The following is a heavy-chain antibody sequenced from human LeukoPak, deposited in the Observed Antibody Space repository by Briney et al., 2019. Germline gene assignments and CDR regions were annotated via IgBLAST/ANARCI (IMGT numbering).Heavy chain of an antibody. CDR3: ARASGPLNIVVVYFFDY. Sequence: ASVKVSCKASGYTFTSYYMHWVRQAPGQGLEWMGIINPSGGSTSYAQKFQGRVTMTRDTSTSTVYMELSSLRSEDTAVYYCARASGPLNIVVVYFFDYWGQGTLVTVSS. V-gene: IGHV1-46*01. CDR2: INPSGGST. J-gene: IGHJ4*02. D-gene: IGHD2-15*01. CDR1: GYTFTSYY.